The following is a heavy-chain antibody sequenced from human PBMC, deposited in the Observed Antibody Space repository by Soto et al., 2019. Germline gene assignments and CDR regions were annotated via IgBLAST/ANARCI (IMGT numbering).Heavy chain of an antibody. J-gene: IGHJ4*02. CDR2: INSDGSYI. V-gene: IGHV3-74*01. CDR3: VTGWSGY. D-gene: IGHD2-15*01. Sequence: GGSLRLSCVVSEFTFSSSWMHWVRQGPGKGLVWVSRINSDGSYINYADSVKGRFTTSRDNAKNMLFLQMNSLRAEDTALYYCVTGWSGYWGRGTLVTVSS. CDR1: EFTFSSSW.